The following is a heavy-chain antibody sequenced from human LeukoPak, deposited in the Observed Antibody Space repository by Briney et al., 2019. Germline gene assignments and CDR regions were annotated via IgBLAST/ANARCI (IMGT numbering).Heavy chain of an antibody. J-gene: IGHJ5*02. D-gene: IGHD3/OR15-3a*01. CDR1: GYTLIGYY. CDR2: INPNSGST. CDR3: ARDIVRESYYDFRRGGNWFDP. V-gene: IGHV1-2*02. Sequence: ASVNVSCKASGYTLIGYYMHWVRQAPGQGLEWMGWINPNSGSTNYAQKFQGRVTMTRDTSISTAYMELSRLNSDDTAVYYCARDIVRESYYDFRRGGNWFDPWGQGTLVTVSS.